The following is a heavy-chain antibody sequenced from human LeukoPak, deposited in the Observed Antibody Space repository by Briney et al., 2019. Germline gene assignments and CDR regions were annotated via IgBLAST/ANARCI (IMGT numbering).Heavy chain of an antibody. V-gene: IGHV3-23*01. CDR2: ISGSGGST. J-gene: IGHJ6*03. D-gene: IGHD6-13*01. CDR3: AKYQRQLVQVGSQSDYYYYYMDV. CDR1: GFTFSSYG. Sequence: PGGSLRLSCAASGFTFSSYGMSWVRQAPGKGLEWVSAISGSGGSTYYADSVKGRFTISRDNSKNTLYLQMNSLRAEDTAVYYCAKYQRQLVQVGSQSDYYYYYMDVWGKGTTVTISS.